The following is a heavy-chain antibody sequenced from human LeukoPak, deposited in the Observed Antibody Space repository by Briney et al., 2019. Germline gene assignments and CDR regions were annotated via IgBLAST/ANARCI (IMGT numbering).Heavy chain of an antibody. CDR3: ARAGYDILTGYSRRYHYYGMDV. D-gene: IGHD3-9*01. CDR1: GYTFTSYG. Sequence: ASVKVSCKASGYTFTSYGISWVRQAPGQGLEWMGWISAYNGNTNYAQKLQGRVTMTTDTSTSTAYMELRSLRSDDTAVYYCARAGYDILTGYSRRYHYYGMDVWGQGTTVTVSS. CDR2: ISAYNGNT. V-gene: IGHV1-18*01. J-gene: IGHJ6*02.